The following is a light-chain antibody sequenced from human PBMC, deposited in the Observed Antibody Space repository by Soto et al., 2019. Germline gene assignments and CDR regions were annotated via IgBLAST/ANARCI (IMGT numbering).Light chain of an antibody. CDR2: DAS. J-gene: IGKJ1*01. Sequence: EIVLTHSPATLSLCPWERATLSSRASQSVTSSLVWYQQKPGQAPRLLIYDASNRATGIPARFSGSGSGTDFTLTISSLEPEDFAVYSCQQRSYRPGTFGQGTKVDIK. V-gene: IGKV3-11*01. CDR1: QSVTSS. CDR3: QQRSYRPGT.